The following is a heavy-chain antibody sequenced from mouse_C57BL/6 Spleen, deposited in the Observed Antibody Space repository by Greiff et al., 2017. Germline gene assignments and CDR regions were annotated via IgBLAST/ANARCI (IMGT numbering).Heavy chain of an antibody. V-gene: IGHV1-52*01. CDR3: ARGGYSNPAWFAY. J-gene: IGHJ3*01. CDR1: GYTFTSYW. D-gene: IGHD2-5*01. CDR2: IDPSDSET. Sequence: VQLQQPGAELVRPGSSVKLSCKASGYTFTSYWMHWVKQRPIQGLEWIGNIDPSDSETHYNQKFKDKATLTVDKSSSTAYMQLSSLTSEDSAVYYCARGGYSNPAWFAYWGQGTLVTVSA.